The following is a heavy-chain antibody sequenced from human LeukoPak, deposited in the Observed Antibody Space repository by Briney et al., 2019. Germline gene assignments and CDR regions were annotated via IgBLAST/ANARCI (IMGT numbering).Heavy chain of an antibody. CDR3: ARPLNTMVRGITTATDFFSYAMDV. Sequence: SVKVSCKAPGGTFGSYVISWVRQAPGQGLEWMGGILPSFGATKYSQKFQDRVTITADVSTTTVYMDLTSLSSEDTALYYCARPLNTMVRGITTATDFFSYAMDVWGQGTAVTVSS. J-gene: IGHJ6*02. CDR2: ILPSFGAT. V-gene: IGHV1-69*13. CDR1: GGTFGSYV. D-gene: IGHD3-10*01.